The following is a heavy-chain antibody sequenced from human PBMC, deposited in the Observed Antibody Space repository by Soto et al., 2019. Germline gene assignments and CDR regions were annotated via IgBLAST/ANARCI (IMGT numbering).Heavy chain of an antibody. Sequence: VQLVQSGAEVKNPGASVTVSCKASGYRFISYDICWVRQAPGQGLGWLGWISGYNGDTKYAQQFQGRVPMTTDASTSSAYMELRSLTSADTAVYYCARWGATTQISAVDYLGQGTLVNFSS. CDR3: ARWGATTQISAVDY. D-gene: IGHD1-26*01. J-gene: IGHJ4*02. CDR1: GYRFISYD. V-gene: IGHV1-18*04. CDR2: ISGYNGDT.